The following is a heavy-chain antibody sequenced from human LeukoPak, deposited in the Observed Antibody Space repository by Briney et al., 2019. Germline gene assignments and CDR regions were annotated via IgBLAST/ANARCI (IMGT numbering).Heavy chain of an antibody. CDR1: GFIFRDYT. CDR2: IRHKVFGGPP. V-gene: IGHV3-49*04. D-gene: IGHD2-2*01. Sequence: GRSLRLSCTGLGFIFRDYTISWVRQAPGKGLEWVSFIRHKVFGGPPEYAASVQGRFTVSRDDSKSIAYLEMNNLKTEDTGVYYCTRDLFSRFMGPRGMGYEYYYMDVWGKGTTVTVSS. CDR3: TRDLFSRFMGPRGMGYEYYYMDV. J-gene: IGHJ6*03.